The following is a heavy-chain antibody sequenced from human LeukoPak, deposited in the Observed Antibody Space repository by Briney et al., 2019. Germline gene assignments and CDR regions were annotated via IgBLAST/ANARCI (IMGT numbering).Heavy chain of an antibody. Sequence: GGSLRLSCAASGFTFSSYSMNWVRQAPGEGLEWVSSISSSSSYIYYADSVKGRFTISRDNAKNSLYLQMNSLRAEDTAVYYCATLGWGGATKRAFDIWGQGTMVTVSS. CDR3: ATLGWGGATKRAFDI. V-gene: IGHV3-21*01. J-gene: IGHJ3*02. CDR2: ISSSSSYI. CDR1: GFTFSSYS. D-gene: IGHD1-26*01.